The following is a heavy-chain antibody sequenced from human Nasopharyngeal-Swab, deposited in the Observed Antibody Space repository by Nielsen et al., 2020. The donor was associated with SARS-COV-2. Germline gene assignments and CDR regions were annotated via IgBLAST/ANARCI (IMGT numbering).Heavy chain of an antibody. J-gene: IGHJ6*02. D-gene: IGHD5-18*01. V-gene: IGHV3-30*04. CDR2: ISYDGSNK. Sequence: WIRQPPGQGLAWVAVISYDGSNKYYADSVKGRFTISRDNSKNTLYLQMNSLRAEDTAVYYCARDKRDTAMVTGLFGYYYYGMDVWGQGTTVTVSS. CDR3: ARDKRDTAMVTGLFGYYYYGMDV.